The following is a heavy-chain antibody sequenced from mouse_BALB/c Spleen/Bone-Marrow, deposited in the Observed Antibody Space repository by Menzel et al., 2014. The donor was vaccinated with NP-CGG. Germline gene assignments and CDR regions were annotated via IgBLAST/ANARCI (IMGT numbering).Heavy chain of an antibody. J-gene: IGHJ1*01. D-gene: IGHD1-1*01. Sequence: QVQLQQSGAELVRPGVSVKISCKGSGYTFTDYAMHWVKQSHAKSLEWIGVISTYYGDASYNQKFKGKATMTVDKSSSTAYMELARLTSEDFAIYYCARDGSSWGYFDVWGAGTTVTVSS. CDR2: ISTYYGDA. V-gene: IGHV1S137*01. CDR3: ARDGSSWGYFDV. CDR1: GYTFTDYA.